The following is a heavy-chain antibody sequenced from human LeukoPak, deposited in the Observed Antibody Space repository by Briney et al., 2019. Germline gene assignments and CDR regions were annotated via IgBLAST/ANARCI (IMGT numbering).Heavy chain of an antibody. CDR1: GFTVSSNY. Sequence: GGSLRLSCAASGFTVSSNYMSWVRQAPGKGLEWVSVLHRGGITYYADSVKGRFTISRDNSKNTVYLQMNNVRVEDTAVYYCARAAAPFDYRGQGTLVTVSS. J-gene: IGHJ4*02. D-gene: IGHD6-13*01. CDR2: LHRGGIT. V-gene: IGHV3-66*01. CDR3: ARAAAPFDY.